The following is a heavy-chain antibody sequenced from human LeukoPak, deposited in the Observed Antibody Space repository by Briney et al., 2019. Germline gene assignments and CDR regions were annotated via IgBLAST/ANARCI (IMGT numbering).Heavy chain of an antibody. CDR1: GFTVSANY. CDR3: ARDRGGYYYYPLDY. J-gene: IGHJ4*02. V-gene: IGHV3-66*01. D-gene: IGHD3-22*01. Sequence: PGGSLRLSCVASGFTVSANYTTWVCQAPGKGLEWVSLMYSNGDTYYAESVKGRFTLSRDNPKNTLYLQMNSLRVEDTAIYYCARDRGGYYYYPLDYWGQGILVTVSS. CDR2: MYSNGDT.